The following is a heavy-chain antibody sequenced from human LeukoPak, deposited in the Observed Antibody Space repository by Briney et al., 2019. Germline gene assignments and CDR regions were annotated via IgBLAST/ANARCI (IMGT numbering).Heavy chain of an antibody. V-gene: IGHV5-51*01. CDR3: AIPFFRSRWYYFDY. D-gene: IGHD6-19*01. Sequence: GVSLKISCKGSGYNFANYCIGWVRQMPRKGLEWMGVIYPGDSDTAYSPSFRGHVTTSADKSITTAFLQSSSLEASDTAIFYCAIPFFRSRWYYFDYWGQGTLVTVSS. J-gene: IGHJ4*02. CDR1: GYNFANYC. CDR2: IYPGDSDT.